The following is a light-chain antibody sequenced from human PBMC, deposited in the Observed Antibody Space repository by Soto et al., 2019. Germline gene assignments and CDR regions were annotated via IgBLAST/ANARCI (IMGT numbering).Light chain of an antibody. J-gene: IGLJ2*01. CDR3: NSSTVTSPV. V-gene: IGLV2-14*01. Sequence: QSVLTQPASVSGSPGQSITISCTGTRSDVGGYNYVSWYQQHPGKAPKLIIYQVSNRPSGVSSRFSGSKSGNTASLTISGLQAEDEADYYCNSSTVTSPVFGGGTKLTVL. CDR2: QVS. CDR1: RSDVGGYNY.